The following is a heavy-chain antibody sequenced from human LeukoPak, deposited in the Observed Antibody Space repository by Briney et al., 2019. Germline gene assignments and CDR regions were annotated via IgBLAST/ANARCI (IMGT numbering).Heavy chain of an antibody. V-gene: IGHV4-59*08. CDR1: GPSITSYY. J-gene: IGHJ4*02. Sequence: SETLSLTCTVSGPSITSYYWNWIRQAPGQGPEWIGYCHYSGNTKYNPPLKSRVTISVDTSKNQFSLRLSSVTAADTAVYFCAKWASDNRAFDLWGQGTLVTVSS. CDR3: AKWASDNRAFDL. CDR2: CHYSGNT. D-gene: IGHD2-8*01.